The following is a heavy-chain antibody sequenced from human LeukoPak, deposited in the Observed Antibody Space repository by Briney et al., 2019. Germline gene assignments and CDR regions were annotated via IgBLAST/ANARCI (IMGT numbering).Heavy chain of an antibody. CDR2: IIPIFGTP. V-gene: IGHV1-69*13. D-gene: IGHD1-1*01. CDR1: GDTFSNYA. J-gene: IGHJ4*02. Sequence: SVKVSCKASGDTFSNYAMSWVRQAPGQGLEWMGAIIPIFGTPHYAQNFQGRVTITADESTSTAYMELTGLTSEDMAIYYCARGRNWNDRRYFDYWGQGTLVTVSS. CDR3: ARGRNWNDRRYFDY.